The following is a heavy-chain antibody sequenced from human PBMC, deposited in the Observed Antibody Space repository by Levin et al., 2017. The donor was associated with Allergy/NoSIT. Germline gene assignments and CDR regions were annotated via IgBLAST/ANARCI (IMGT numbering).Heavy chain of an antibody. D-gene: IGHD1-26*01. CDR3: GKGTSPREVSWADLYHCYGVDV. V-gene: IGHV3-23*01. J-gene: IGHJ6*02. Sequence: GGSLRLSCTASEFTFIDYAMTWVRQAPGKGLEWVSAISASGNSTFYADSVKGRFTISRVNSGNTLYLQMNSLRVEDTAVYFCGKGTSPREVSWADLYHCYGVDVWGQGTTVTVSS. CDR1: EFTFIDYA. CDR2: ISASGNST.